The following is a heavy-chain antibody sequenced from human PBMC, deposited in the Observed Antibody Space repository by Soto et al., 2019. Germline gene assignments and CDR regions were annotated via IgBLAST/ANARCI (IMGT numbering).Heavy chain of an antibody. V-gene: IGHV4-31*03. D-gene: IGHD3-16*01. J-gene: IGHJ3*02. CDR2: IYYSGST. CDR3: ARDMTGNAFDI. CDR1: GGSISSGDYY. Sequence: SETLSLTCTVSGGSISSGDYYWSWIRQHPGKGLEWIGYIYYSGSTNYNPSLKSRVTMSVDTSQNQFSLRLTSVTAADTAVYYCARDMTGNAFDIWGQGTMVTVSS.